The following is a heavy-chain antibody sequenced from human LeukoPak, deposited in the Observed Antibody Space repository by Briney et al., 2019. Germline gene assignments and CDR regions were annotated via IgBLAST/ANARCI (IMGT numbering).Heavy chain of an antibody. CDR1: GFTFSSYW. Sequence: GGSLRLSCAASGFTFSSYWMSWVRQAPGKGLEWVANIKQDGSEKYYVDSVEGRFTISRDNAKNSLYLQMNSLRAEDTAVYYCARDPLGYSSGGFHWGQGTLVTVSS. J-gene: IGHJ4*02. CDR3: ARDPLGYSSGGFH. V-gene: IGHV3-7*01. CDR2: IKQDGSEK. D-gene: IGHD6-19*01.